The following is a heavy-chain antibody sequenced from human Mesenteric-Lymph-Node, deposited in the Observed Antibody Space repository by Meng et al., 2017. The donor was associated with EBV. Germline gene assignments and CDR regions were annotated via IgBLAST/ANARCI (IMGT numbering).Heavy chain of an antibody. Sequence: QVQLVGSGGGLVKPGGSLKLSCAASGFTFSDYYMSWIRQAPGKGLEWVSYISSSGYTIYYADSVKGRFTISRDNTKASLYLQMNSLRAEDTALYYCARVLRYFDWPLDYWGQGTLVTVSS. V-gene: IGHV3-11*01. CDR3: ARVLRYFDWPLDY. D-gene: IGHD3-9*01. CDR1: GFTFSDYY. J-gene: IGHJ4*02. CDR2: ISSSGYTI.